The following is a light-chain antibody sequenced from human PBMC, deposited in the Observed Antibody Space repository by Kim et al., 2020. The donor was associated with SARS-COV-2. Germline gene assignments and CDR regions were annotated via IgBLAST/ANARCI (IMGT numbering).Light chain of an antibody. CDR3: QQRDNWPPTIT. Sequence: EIVLTQSPATKSLSPGERVTLSCRASQSISTFLAWYQQKSGQAPRLLIYDASYRATGIPARFSGCGSGTDFTLTISSLEPEDFGVYYCQQRDNWPPTITFGQGTRLEIK. CDR2: DAS. V-gene: IGKV3-11*01. CDR1: QSISTF. J-gene: IGKJ5*01.